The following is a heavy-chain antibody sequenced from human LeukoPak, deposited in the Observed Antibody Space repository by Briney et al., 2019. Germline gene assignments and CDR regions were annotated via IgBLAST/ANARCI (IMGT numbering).Heavy chain of an antibody. D-gene: IGHD6-13*01. J-gene: IGHJ3*02. CDR3: ARDRDSSRGAFDI. V-gene: IGHV4-39*07. CDR1: GGSISSSSYY. CDR2: IYYSGST. Sequence: SETLSLTCTVSGGSISSSSYYWGWIRQPPGEGLEWIGSIYYSGSTYYNPSLKSRVTISVDTSKNQFSLKLSSVTAADTAVYYCARDRDSSRGAFDIWGQGTMVTVPS.